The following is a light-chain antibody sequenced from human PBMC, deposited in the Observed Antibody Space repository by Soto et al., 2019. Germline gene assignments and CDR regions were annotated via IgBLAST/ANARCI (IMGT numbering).Light chain of an antibody. CDR3: QQRINWPLT. V-gene: IGKV3-11*01. Sequence: EIVLTQSPATLSLSPGERATLSCRASQSISTYLAWYQQKPGQPPRLLIYDASNRATGIPARFSGSGSGADFTLTISSLEPEDFAVYYCQQRINWPLTFGGGTKVESK. CDR1: QSISTY. CDR2: DAS. J-gene: IGKJ4*01.